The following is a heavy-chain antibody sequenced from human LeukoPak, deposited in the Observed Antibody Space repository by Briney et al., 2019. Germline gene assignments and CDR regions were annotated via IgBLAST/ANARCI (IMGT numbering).Heavy chain of an antibody. Sequence: PGGSLRLSCAASGFTVSSKYMSWVRQAPGKGLEWLSVIYDGGGTYYADSVKARFTISRDNSKNTLYLQMNSLRAGDTAVYYCAKDNYGDRLDYWGQGTLVTVSS. CDR1: GFTVSSKY. CDR2: IYDGGGT. V-gene: IGHV3-53*05. J-gene: IGHJ4*02. D-gene: IGHD4-17*01. CDR3: AKDNYGDRLDY.